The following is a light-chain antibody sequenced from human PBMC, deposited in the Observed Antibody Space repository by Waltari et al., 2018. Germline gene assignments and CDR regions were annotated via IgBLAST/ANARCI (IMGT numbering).Light chain of an antibody. CDR1: QSISTY. J-gene: IGKJ4*01. V-gene: IGKV3-11*01. CDR3: QQRGSWPLT. Sequence: EIVLTQSPATLSLSPGDRAPLPCRASQSISTYLARYQQKPGQAPRLLMDNASNRTTGIPARFSGSGTGTDFTLTVSSLEPEDFAVYYCQQRGSWPLTFGGGTKVEIK. CDR2: NAS.